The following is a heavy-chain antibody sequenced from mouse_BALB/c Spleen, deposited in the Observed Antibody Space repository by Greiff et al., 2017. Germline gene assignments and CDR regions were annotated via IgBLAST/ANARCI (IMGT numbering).Heavy chain of an antibody. CDR1: GFTFSSYT. CDR2: ISNGGGST. V-gene: IGHV5-12-2*01. CDR3: ARQSMNKGFAY. J-gene: IGHJ3*01. Sequence: EVHLVESGGGLVQPGGSLKLSCAASGFTFSSYTMSWVRQTPEKRLEWVAYISNGGGSTYYPDTVKGRFTISRDNAKNTLYLQTSSLKSEDTAMYYCARQSMNKGFAYWGQGTLVTVSA. D-gene: IGHD2-3*01.